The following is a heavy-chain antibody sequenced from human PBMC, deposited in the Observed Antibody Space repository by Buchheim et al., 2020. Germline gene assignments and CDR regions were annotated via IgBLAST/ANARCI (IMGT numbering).Heavy chain of an antibody. Sequence: QVQLQESGPGLVKASGTLSLTCAVSGGSISSSNWWSWVRQPPGKGLEWIGEIYNSGSINYNPSLKSRVTISVDKPKNQFSLNLSSVTAADTAVYYWARSGPVATIMAYWGQGTL. CDR2: IYNSGSI. CDR1: GGSISSSNW. V-gene: IGHV4-4*02. J-gene: IGHJ4*02. D-gene: IGHD5-24*01. CDR3: ARSGPVATIMAY.